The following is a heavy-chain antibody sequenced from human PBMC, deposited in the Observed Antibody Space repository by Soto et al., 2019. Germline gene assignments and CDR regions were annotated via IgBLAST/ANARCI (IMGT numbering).Heavy chain of an antibody. D-gene: IGHD5-12*01. J-gene: IGHJ4*02. CDR2: ISYDGSNK. V-gene: IGHV3-30*18. CDR3: AKAGYRGVATIDRGYYFDY. Sequence: GGSLSLSCAASGFTFSSYGMHWVRQAPGKALDWVAVISYDGSNKYYADSVKGRFTISRDNSKNTLYLQMNSLRAEDTAVYYCAKAGYRGVATIDRGYYFDYWGQGTLVTVSS. CDR1: GFTFSSYG.